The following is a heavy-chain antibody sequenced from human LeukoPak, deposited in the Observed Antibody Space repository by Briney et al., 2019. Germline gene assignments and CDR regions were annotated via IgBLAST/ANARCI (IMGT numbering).Heavy chain of an antibody. Sequence: SETLSLTCAVYGGSFSGYYWSWIRQPPGKGLEWIGEINHSGSTNYNPSLKSRVTISVDTSKNQFSLKLSSVTAADTAVYYCARGYYSSGYYIWGRGTLVTVSS. CDR2: INHSGST. D-gene: IGHD3-22*01. CDR1: GGSFSGYY. V-gene: IGHV4-34*01. J-gene: IGHJ4*02. CDR3: ARGYYSSGYYI.